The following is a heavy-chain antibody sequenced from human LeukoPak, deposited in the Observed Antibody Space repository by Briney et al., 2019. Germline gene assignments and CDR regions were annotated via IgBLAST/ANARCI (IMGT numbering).Heavy chain of an antibody. CDR3: ARGHYQLS. J-gene: IGHJ5*02. Sequence: GGSLRLSCAASGFTFSSYWMNWARQAPGKGLEWVASINHNGNVNYYVDSVKGRFTISRDNAKNSLYLQMNSLRAEDTAVYYCARGHYQLSWGQGILVTVSS. V-gene: IGHV3-7*01. CDR1: GFTFSSYW. CDR2: INHNGNVN. D-gene: IGHD2-2*01.